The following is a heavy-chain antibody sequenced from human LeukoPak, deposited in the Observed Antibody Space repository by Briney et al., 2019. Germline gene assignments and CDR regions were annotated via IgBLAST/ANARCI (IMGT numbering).Heavy chain of an antibody. CDR3: ARTGTAMVKNDAFDI. V-gene: IGHV4-39*07. D-gene: IGHD5-18*01. Sequence: PSETLSLTCTVSGGSIGSSSYYWSWIRQPPGKGLEWIGEINHSGSTNYNPSLKSRVTISVDTSKNQFSLKLSSVTAADTAVYYCARTGTAMVKNDAFDIWGQGTMVTVSS. CDR1: GGSIGSSSYY. J-gene: IGHJ3*02. CDR2: INHSGST.